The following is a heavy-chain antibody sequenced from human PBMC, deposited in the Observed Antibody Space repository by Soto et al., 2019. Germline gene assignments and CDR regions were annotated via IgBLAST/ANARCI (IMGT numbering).Heavy chain of an antibody. CDR3: ARDSWLVPGYYYYYGMDV. CDR1: GFTFSSYG. CDR2: IWYDGSNK. V-gene: IGHV3-33*01. Sequence: GGSLRLSCAASGFTFSSYGMHWVRQAPGKGLEWVAVIWYDGSNKYYADSVKGRFTISRDNSKNTLYLQMNSLRAEDTAVYYCARDSWLVPGYYYYYGMDVWGQGTTVTVSS. J-gene: IGHJ6*02. D-gene: IGHD6-19*01.